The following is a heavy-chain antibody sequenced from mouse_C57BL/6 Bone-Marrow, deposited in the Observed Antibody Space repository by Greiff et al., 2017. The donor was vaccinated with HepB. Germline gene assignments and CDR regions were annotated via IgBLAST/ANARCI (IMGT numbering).Heavy chain of an antibody. D-gene: IGHD1-1*01. CDR1: GFTFSSYA. CDR2: ISDGGSYT. CDR3: ASTLRDAGFAY. Sequence: EVKLVESGGGLVKPGGSLKLSCAASGFTFSSYAMSWVRQTPEKRLEWVATISDGGSYTYYPDNVKGRCTISRDNANNNLYLQMSHLKAEDTAMYYCASTLRDAGFAYWGQGTLVTVSA. V-gene: IGHV5-4*03. J-gene: IGHJ3*01.